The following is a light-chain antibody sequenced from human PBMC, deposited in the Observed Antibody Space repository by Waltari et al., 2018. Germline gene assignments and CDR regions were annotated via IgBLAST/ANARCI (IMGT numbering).Light chain of an antibody. V-gene: IGKV3-11*01. CDR1: QSVSSY. CDR3: QQRSNWPPALT. CDR2: DAS. J-gene: IGKJ4*01. Sequence: EIVLTQSPVTLSLSPGERATLSCRASQSVSSYLTWYQQKPGQAPRLLIYDASNRATGIPARFRGSGSGTDFTLTISSLEPEDFAVYYCQQRSNWPPALTFGGGTKVEVK.